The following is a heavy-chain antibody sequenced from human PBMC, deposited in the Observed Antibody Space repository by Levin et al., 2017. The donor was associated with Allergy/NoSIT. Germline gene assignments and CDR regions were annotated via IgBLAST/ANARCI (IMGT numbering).Heavy chain of an antibody. CDR3: ARGLYASGWNYCDS. CDR1: GDSISHNY. Sequence: SETLSLTCSVSGDSISHNYWNWIRQSPGKGPEWIGYVYYNGATNFNPSLKSRVSISVGASKSQFSLKLISVTAADTGVCYCARGLYASGWNYCDSWGQGTLVTVSS. D-gene: IGHD6-19*01. CDR2: VYYNGAT. V-gene: IGHV4-59*01. J-gene: IGHJ4*02.